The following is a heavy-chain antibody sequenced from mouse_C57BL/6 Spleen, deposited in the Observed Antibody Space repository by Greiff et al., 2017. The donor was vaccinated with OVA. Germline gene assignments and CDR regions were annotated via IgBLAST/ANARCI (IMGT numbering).Heavy chain of an antibody. CDR3: ARSYYGSSGGAMDY. J-gene: IGHJ4*01. CDR1: GYAFSSSW. CDR2: IYPGDGDT. V-gene: IGHV1-82*01. Sequence: LQESGPELVKPGASVKISCKASGYAFSSSWMNWVKQRPGKGLEWIGRIYPGDGDTNYNGKFKGKATLTADKSSSTAYMQLSSLTSEDSAVYFCARSYYGSSGGAMDYWGQGTSVTVSS. D-gene: IGHD1-1*01.